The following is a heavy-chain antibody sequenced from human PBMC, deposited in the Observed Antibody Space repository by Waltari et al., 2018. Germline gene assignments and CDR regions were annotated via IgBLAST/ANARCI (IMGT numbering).Heavy chain of an antibody. Sequence: EVQLVESGGGLVQPGRSLRLSCAASGFTFDDYAMHWVRQAPGKGLEWVSGISWNSGSIGYADSVKGRFTISRDNAKNSLYLQMNSLRAEDTALYYCAKDKVATIYYFDYWGQGTLVIVSS. CDR1: GFTFDDYA. CDR2: ISWNSGSI. V-gene: IGHV3-9*01. CDR3: AKDKVATIYYFDY. J-gene: IGHJ4*02. D-gene: IGHD5-12*01.